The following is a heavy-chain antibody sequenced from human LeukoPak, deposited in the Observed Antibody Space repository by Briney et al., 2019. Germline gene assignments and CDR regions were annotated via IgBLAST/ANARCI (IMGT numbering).Heavy chain of an antibody. CDR1: GFTFSGYW. CDR3: ARGGVGCFDY. D-gene: IGHD6-19*01. CDR2: INSDGSSA. J-gene: IGHJ4*02. Sequence: GGSLRLSCAASGFTFSGYWIHWVRQAPGKGLVWVSHINSDGSSATYADSVKDRLTISRDNAKNTVYLQMNSLRAEDTAVYYCARGGVGCFDYWGQGALVTVSS. V-gene: IGHV3-74*01.